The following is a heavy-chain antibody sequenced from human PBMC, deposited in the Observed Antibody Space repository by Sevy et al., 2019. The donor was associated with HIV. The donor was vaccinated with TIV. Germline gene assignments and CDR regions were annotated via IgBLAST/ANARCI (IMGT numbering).Heavy chain of an antibody. CDR2: LSFGCGEI. D-gene: IGHD2-8*01. Sequence: GGSLRLSCEASGFTFSKYSMSWVRQPPGKGLEWVSTLSFGCGEINYADSVKGRFTISRDNSKSSVYLQMKNLRPEDTAVYYCAREGCTKPHDYWGQGTLVTVSS. V-gene: IGHV3-23*01. CDR1: GFTFSKYS. J-gene: IGHJ4*02. CDR3: AREGCTKPHDY.